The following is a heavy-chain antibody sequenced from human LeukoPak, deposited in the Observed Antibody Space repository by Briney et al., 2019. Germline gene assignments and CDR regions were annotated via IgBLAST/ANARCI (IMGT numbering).Heavy chain of an antibody. J-gene: IGHJ4*02. D-gene: IGHD1-26*01. Sequence: GASVKVSCKASGYTFTGYYMHWVRQAPGQGLEWMGWINLNSGGTNYAQKFQGRVTMTRDTSISTAYMELSRLRSDDTAVYYCARVSRAGSYQPLAYWGQGTLVTVSS. CDR1: GYTFTGYY. CDR2: INLNSGGT. V-gene: IGHV1-2*02. CDR3: ARVSRAGSYQPLAY.